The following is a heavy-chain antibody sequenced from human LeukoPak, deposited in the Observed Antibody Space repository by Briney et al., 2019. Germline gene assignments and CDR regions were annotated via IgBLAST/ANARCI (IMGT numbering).Heavy chain of an antibody. J-gene: IGHJ6*03. V-gene: IGHV1-24*01. CDR1: GYTLTELS. CDR3: ARAVERGYYMDV. CDR2: FDPEDGET. Sequence: ASVKVSCXVSGYTLTELSMHWVRQALGKGLEWMGGFDPEDGETIYAQKFQGRVTMTEDTSTDTAYMELSSLRSEDTAVYYCARAVERGYYMDVWGKGTTVTVSS. D-gene: IGHD5-24*01.